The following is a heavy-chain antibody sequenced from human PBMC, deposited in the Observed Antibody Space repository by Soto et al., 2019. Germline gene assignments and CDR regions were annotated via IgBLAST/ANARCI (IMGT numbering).Heavy chain of an antibody. V-gene: IGHV4-30-4*01. D-gene: IGHD3-10*01. CDR3: ARGPPLGERLWFGESHYYYYYGMDV. CDR1: GGSISSGDYY. J-gene: IGHJ6*02. Sequence: PSETLSLTCTVSGGSISSGDYYWSWIRQPPGKGLEWIGYIYYSGSTYYNPSLKSRVTISVDTSKNQFSLKLSSVTAADTAVYYCARGPPLGERLWFGESHYYYYYGMDVWGQGTTVTVSS. CDR2: IYYSGST.